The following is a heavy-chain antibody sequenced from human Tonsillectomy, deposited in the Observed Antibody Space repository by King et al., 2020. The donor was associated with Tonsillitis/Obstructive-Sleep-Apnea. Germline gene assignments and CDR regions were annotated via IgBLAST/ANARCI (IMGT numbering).Heavy chain of an antibody. CDR3: ARDSDDAFDI. Sequence: VQLVESGGGLVKPGGSLRLSCAASGFTFTTYSMNWVRQAPGKGLEWVSSISPTTSNISYGDSVKGRFTISRDDAKNSLYLQMNSLRAEDTAVYYCARDSDDAFDIWGQGTMVTVSS. J-gene: IGHJ3*02. CDR2: ISPTTSNI. CDR1: GFTFTTYS. V-gene: IGHV3-21*01.